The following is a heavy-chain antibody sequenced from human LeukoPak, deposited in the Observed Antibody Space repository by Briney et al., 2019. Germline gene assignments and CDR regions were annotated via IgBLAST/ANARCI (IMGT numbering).Heavy chain of an antibody. J-gene: IGHJ6*02. Sequence: KAGESLKISCKGSGYSFTSYWIGWVRPVPGKGLEWMGIIYPGDSDTRYSPSFQGQVTISADKSISTAYLQWSSLKASDTAMYYCARTYYDFWSGYSPMDVWGQGTTVTVSS. CDR1: GYSFTSYW. V-gene: IGHV5-51*01. D-gene: IGHD3-3*01. CDR3: ARTYYDFWSGYSPMDV. CDR2: IYPGDSDT.